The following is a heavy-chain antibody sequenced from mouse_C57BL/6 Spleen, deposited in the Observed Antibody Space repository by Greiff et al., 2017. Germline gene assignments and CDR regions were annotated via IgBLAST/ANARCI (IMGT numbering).Heavy chain of an antibody. CDR3: ARVDGTEPYYYAMDY. J-gene: IGHJ4*01. CDR2: FYPGSGST. Sequence: QVQLQQPGAELVKPGASVKMSCKASGYTFTSYWITWVKQRPGQGLEWIGDFYPGSGSTNYNEKFKSKATLTVDTSSSTAYMQLSGLTSENSAVYDCARVDGTEPYYYAMDYWGQGTSVTVSS. V-gene: IGHV1-55*01. D-gene: IGHD1-1*01. CDR1: GYTFTSYW.